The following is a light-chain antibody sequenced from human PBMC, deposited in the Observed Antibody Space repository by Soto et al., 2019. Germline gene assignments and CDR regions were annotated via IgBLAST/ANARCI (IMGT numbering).Light chain of an antibody. J-gene: IGKJ4*01. V-gene: IGKV1-5*01. Sequence: DIQMTQSPSSVSASVGDRVTITCRASQSINNWLAWYQLKPGKAPKLLIYDASTLQSGVPSSFSGSGSGTDFTLTISSLEPEDFAVYYCQHRSNWPRLTFGGGTKVDIK. CDR1: QSINNW. CDR2: DAS. CDR3: QHRSNWPRLT.